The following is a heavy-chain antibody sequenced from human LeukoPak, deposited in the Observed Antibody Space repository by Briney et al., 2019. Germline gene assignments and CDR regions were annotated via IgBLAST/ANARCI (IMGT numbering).Heavy chain of an antibody. CDR2: IYYDGSNK. CDR1: GLSFRSYG. V-gene: IGHV3-30*02. D-gene: IGHD6-19*01. Sequence: GGSLRLSCAASGLSFRSYGMHWVRQAPGKGLEWVAIIYYDGSNKYYADSVKGRFTISRDNSKNTLYLQMNSLRAEDTAVYYCAKDLRAVAGPFDCWGQGTLVTVSS. CDR3: AKDLRAVAGPFDC. J-gene: IGHJ4*02.